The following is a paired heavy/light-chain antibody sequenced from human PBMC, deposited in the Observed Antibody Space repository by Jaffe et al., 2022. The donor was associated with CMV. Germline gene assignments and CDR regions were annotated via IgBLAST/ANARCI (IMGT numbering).Light chain of an antibody. V-gene: IGLV3-19*01. Sequence: SSELTQDPAVSVALGQTVRITCQGDSLRSYYASWYQQKPGQAPVLVIYGKNNRPSGIPDRFSGSSSGNTASLTITGAQAEDEADYYCNSRDSSGNHPFGGGTKLTVL. CDR3: NSRDSSGNHP. CDR1: SLRSYY. CDR2: GKN. J-gene: IGLJ2*01.
Heavy chain of an antibody. CDR2: IYYSGST. J-gene: IGHJ5*02. D-gene: IGHD3-9*01. CDR1: GGSISSSSYY. V-gene: IGHV4-39*01. Sequence: QLQLQESGPGLVKPSETLSLTCTVSGGSISSSSYYWGWIRQPPGKGLEWIGSIYYSGSTYYNPSLKSRVTISVDTSKNQFSLKLSSVTAADTAVYYCARGHVPHFDWLLLRDWFDPWGQGTLVTVSS. CDR3: ARGHVPHFDWLLLRDWFDP.